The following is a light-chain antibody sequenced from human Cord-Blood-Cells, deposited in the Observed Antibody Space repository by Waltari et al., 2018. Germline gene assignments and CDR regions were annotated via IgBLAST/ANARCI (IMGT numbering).Light chain of an antibody. V-gene: IGLV2-23*01. J-gene: IGLJ2*01. CDR3: CSYAGSSTP. Sequence: QSALTQPASVSGSPGQSITIPCTGTSSDVWSYNLVSWYQQHPGKAPKLMIYEGSKRPSGVSNRFSGSKSGNTASLTISGLQAEDEADYYCCSYAGSSTPFGGGTKLTVL. CDR2: EGS. CDR1: SSDVWSYNL.